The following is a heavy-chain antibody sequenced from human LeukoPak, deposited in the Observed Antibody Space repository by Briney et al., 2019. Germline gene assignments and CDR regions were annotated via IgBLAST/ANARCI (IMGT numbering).Heavy chain of an antibody. D-gene: IGHD3-10*01. Sequence: GASVKVSCKASGGTFSSYAISWVRQAPGQGLEWMGGIIPIFGTANYAQKFQGRVTITADKSTSTAYMELSRLRSEDTAVYYCARGPAGGFGGYGYYYYMDVWGKGTTVTVSS. V-gene: IGHV1-69*06. CDR2: IIPIFGTA. CDR1: GGTFSSYA. J-gene: IGHJ6*03. CDR3: ARGPAGGFGGYGYYYYMDV.